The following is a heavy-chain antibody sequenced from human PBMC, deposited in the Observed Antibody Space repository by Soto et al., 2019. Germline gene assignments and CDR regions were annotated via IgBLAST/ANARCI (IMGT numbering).Heavy chain of an antibody. J-gene: IGHJ5*02. CDR3: ARDGGYYNWFDP. D-gene: IGHD3-22*01. V-gene: IGHV4-30-2*01. CDR2: IYHSGST. CDR1: GGSISSGGYS. Sequence: LSLTCAVSGGSISSGGYSWSWIRQPPGKGLEWIGYIYHSGSTYYNPSLKSRVTISVDRSKNQFSLKLSSVTAADTAVYYCARDGGYYNWFDPWGQGTLVTVSS.